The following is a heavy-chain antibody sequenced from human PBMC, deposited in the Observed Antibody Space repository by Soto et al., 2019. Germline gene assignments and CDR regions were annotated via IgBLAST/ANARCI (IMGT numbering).Heavy chain of an antibody. CDR3: ARHPTFSGWEYYFDY. J-gene: IGHJ4*02. V-gene: IGHV4-39*01. Sequence: QLQLQESGPGLVKPSETLSLTCTVSGDSVSSSNYYWGWIRQPPGKGLEWIGSVYYSGSTYYNPSLKSRVTMSVDTSKNQFSLKLSSVTAADVAVYYCARHPTFSGWEYYFDYWGQGTPVTVSS. D-gene: IGHD6-19*01. CDR2: VYYSGST. CDR1: GDSVSSSNYY.